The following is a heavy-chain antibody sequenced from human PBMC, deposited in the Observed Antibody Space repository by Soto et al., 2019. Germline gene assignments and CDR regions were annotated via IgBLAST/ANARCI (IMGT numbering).Heavy chain of an antibody. D-gene: IGHD3-10*01. CDR1: GFTFSNAW. Sequence: PGLSLRLSCAASGFTFSNAWMNWVRQAPGKGLEWVGRIKSKTDGGTTDYAAPVKGRFTISRDDSKNTLYLQMNSLKTEDTAVYYCTTAEDLWFGEPPWGQGTLVTVSS. J-gene: IGHJ5*02. CDR2: IKSKTDGGTT. CDR3: TTAEDLWFGEPP. V-gene: IGHV3-15*07.